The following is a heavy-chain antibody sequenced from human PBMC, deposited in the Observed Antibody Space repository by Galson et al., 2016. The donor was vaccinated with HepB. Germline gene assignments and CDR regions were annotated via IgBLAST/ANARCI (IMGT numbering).Heavy chain of an antibody. Sequence: QSGAEVKKPGESLKISCKGSGYSFTTYWIGWVRQMPGKGLEWMGMIYPGDSDTRYSPSFHGQVTISADQSINTAYLQWSSLKASDTAMYYCARTVSIAAAGGADYWGQGTLVTVSS. J-gene: IGHJ4*02. D-gene: IGHD6-13*01. CDR2: IYPGDSDT. CDR3: ARTVSIAAAGGADY. CDR1: GYSFTTYW. V-gene: IGHV5-51*01.